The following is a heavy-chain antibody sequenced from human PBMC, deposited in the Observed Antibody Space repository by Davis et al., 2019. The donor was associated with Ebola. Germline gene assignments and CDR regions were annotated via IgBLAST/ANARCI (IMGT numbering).Heavy chain of an antibody. D-gene: IGHD3-9*01. CDR1: GYTFTGYY. Sequence: ASVKVSCKASGYTFTGYYVHWVRQAPGQGLEWMGWISVIDGNTYYAQKFQGRVTMTADTSTYTIYMELTSLTSDDTAIYYCVRHYDTVNWSDPWGQGTLVTVSS. CDR2: ISVIDGNT. J-gene: IGHJ5*01. V-gene: IGHV1-18*04. CDR3: VRHYDTVNWSDP.